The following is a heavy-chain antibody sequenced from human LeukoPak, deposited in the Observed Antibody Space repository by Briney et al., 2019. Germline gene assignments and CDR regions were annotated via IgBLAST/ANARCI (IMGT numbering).Heavy chain of an antibody. CDR2: INHSGST. CDR3: ARQAAGYSSGWYSDYFDC. Sequence: PSETLSLTCAVYGGSFSGYYWSWIRQPPGKGLEWIGEINHSGSTNYNPSLKSRVTISVDTSKNQFSLKLSSVTAADTAVYYCARQAAGYSSGWYSDYFDCWGQGTLVTVSS. D-gene: IGHD6-19*01. V-gene: IGHV4-34*01. J-gene: IGHJ4*02. CDR1: GGSFSGYY.